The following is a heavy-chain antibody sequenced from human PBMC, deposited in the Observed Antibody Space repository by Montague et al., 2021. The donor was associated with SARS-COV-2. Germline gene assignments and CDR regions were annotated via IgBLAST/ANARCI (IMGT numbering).Heavy chain of an antibody. CDR2: MYYDGSP. D-gene: IGHD3-10*01. CDR3: ATDYGSGSYFDY. V-gene: IGHV4-59*01. J-gene: IGHJ4*02. Sequence: SETLSLTCTVSGGSISIYYWSWIRQPPGKGLEWIGYMYYDGSPKYNPSLRGRVTMSVDKSKNQCSLKLSSVTAADTAVYYCATDYGSGSYFDYWGQGSLVTVSS. CDR1: GGSISIYY.